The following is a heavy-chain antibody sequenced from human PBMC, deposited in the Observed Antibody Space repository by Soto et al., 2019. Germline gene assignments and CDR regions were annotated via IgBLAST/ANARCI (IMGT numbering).Heavy chain of an antibody. CDR3: ARGGDPDY. Sequence: PGGSLRLSCAASGFRFDDYAMHWVRQAPGKGLEWVSGISWNSGTIGYADSVKGRFTISRDNAKNTLYLQMNNLRAEDTAVYYCARGGDPDYWGQGTLVTVSS. CDR2: ISWNSGTI. CDR1: GFRFDDYA. J-gene: IGHJ4*02. D-gene: IGHD2-21*02. V-gene: IGHV3-9*01.